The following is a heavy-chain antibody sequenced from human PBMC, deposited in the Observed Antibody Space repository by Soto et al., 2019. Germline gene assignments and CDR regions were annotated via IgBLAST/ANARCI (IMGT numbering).Heavy chain of an antibody. Sequence: GESLKISCKGSGYSFTSYWIGWARQMPGKGLEWMGIIYPGDSDTRYSPCFQGQVTISADKSISTAYLQWSSLKASDTAMYYCARTAAAGKYYYGMDVWGQGTTVTVSS. CDR2: IYPGDSDT. CDR1: GYSFTSYW. J-gene: IGHJ6*02. CDR3: ARTAAAGKYYYGMDV. D-gene: IGHD6-13*01. V-gene: IGHV5-51*01.